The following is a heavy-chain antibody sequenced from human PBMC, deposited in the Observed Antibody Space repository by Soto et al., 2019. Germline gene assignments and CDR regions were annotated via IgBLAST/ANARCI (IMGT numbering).Heavy chain of an antibody. Sequence: SETLSLTCTVSGGSISSGDYHWSWIRQPPGKGLEWIGYIYYSGSTFYNPSLKSRVTMSVDTSKNQFSLQLSSVTAADTAVYYCAREPQGFYYDSSGFENDYWGQGTLVTVSS. CDR3: AREPQGFYYDSSGFENDY. J-gene: IGHJ4*02. D-gene: IGHD3-22*01. CDR2: IYYSGST. V-gene: IGHV4-30-4*01. CDR1: GGSISSGDYH.